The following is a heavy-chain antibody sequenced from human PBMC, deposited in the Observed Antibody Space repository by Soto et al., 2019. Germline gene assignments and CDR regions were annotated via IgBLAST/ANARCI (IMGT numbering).Heavy chain of an antibody. D-gene: IGHD2-2*01. CDR2: IKFDGSEK. Sequence: VGSLRLSCEASGFTFSDYWMSWVRQAPGKGPEWVANIKFDGSEKQYVDSVRGRFTISRDNSRNSLFLQMNSLRAGDTAVYCCVKDGGYCSSSTCYSPRNHYFDSWGQGTLVTVSS. CDR1: GFTFSDYW. J-gene: IGHJ4*02. CDR3: VKDGGYCSSSTCYSPRNHYFDS. V-gene: IGHV3-7*03.